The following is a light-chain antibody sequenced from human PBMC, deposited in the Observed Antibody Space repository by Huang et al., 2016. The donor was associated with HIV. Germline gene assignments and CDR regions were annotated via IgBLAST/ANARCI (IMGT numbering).Light chain of an antibody. J-gene: IGKJ5*01. CDR2: AAS. V-gene: IGKV1-39*01. CDR1: QSISSY. Sequence: DIQMTQSPSSLSASVGDRVTITCRASQSISSYLNWYQQKPGKAPKLLIYAASGLQSGVPSRFSGSGSVTDFTLTISSLQPEDFATYYCQQSYSTPPITFGQGTRLEIK. CDR3: QQSYSTPPIT.